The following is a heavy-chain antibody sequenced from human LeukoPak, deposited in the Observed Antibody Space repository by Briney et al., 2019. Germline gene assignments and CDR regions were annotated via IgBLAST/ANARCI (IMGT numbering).Heavy chain of an antibody. Sequence: PSETLSLTCAVYGGSFSGYYWSWIRQPPGKGLDWIGEINHSGSTNYNPSLKSRVTISVDTSKNQFSLKLSSVTAADTAVYYCARDDILTGYGSRYFDYWGQGTLVTVSS. J-gene: IGHJ4*02. CDR1: GGSFSGYY. D-gene: IGHD3-9*01. CDR3: ARDDILTGYGSRYFDY. CDR2: INHSGST. V-gene: IGHV4-34*01.